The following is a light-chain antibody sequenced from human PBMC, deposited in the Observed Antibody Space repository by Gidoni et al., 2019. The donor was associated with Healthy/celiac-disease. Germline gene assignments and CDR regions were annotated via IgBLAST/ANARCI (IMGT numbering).Light chain of an antibody. V-gene: IGKV3-11*01. J-gene: IGKJ5*01. Sequence: EIVLTQSPATLSLSPGERATLSCRASQSVSSYLAWYQQKPAQAPRLLIYDASNRATGIPARFSGSGSGTDFTLTISSLEPVDFAVYYCQQRSNWITFGQGTRLEIK. CDR3: QQRSNWIT. CDR2: DAS. CDR1: QSVSSY.